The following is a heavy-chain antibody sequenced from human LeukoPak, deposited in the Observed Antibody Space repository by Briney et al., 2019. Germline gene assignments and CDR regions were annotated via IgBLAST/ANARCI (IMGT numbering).Heavy chain of an antibody. D-gene: IGHD1-7*01. CDR3: ARPGDWNYEFDY. CDR2: INAGNGNT. Sequence: ASVKVSCKASGYTFTSYAMHWVRQAPGQRLEWMGWINAGNGNTKYSQKFQGRVTITRDTSASTAYMELSSLRSEDTAVYYCARPGDWNYEFDYWGQGTLVTVSS. V-gene: IGHV1-3*01. J-gene: IGHJ4*02. CDR1: GYTFTSYA.